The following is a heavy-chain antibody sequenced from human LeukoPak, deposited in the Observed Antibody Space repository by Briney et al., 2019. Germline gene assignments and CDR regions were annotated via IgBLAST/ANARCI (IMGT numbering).Heavy chain of an antibody. Sequence: GGSLRLSCAASGFTFSSYAMHWVRQAPGKGLEWVAVISDDGINKYYADSVKGRFTISRDNSKNTLYLQMNSVRAEDTAVYFCARDRYSSGWYDTNWFDPWGQGTLVTVSS. CDR3: ARDRYSSGWYDTNWFDP. CDR1: GFTFSSYA. CDR2: ISDDGINK. V-gene: IGHV3-30-3*01. D-gene: IGHD6-19*01. J-gene: IGHJ5*02.